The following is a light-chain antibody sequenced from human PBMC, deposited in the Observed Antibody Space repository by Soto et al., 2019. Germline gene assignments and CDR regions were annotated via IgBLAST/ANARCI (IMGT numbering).Light chain of an antibody. CDR2: DAS. J-gene: IGKJ2*01. CDR1: QDISNY. V-gene: IGKV1-33*01. Sequence: DIQMTQSPSFLSASVGDRVTITCQASQDISNYLNWYQQKPGKAPKLLIYDASNLETGVPSRFSGSGSGTDFTFTISSLQPEDIATYYCQQYDNLPFVYTFGQGTKLEIK. CDR3: QQYDNLPFVYT.